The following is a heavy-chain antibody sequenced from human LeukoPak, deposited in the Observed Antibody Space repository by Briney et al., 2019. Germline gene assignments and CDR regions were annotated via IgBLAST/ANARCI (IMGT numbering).Heavy chain of an antibody. CDR3: AREYYYGSGAYYYYYHMDV. D-gene: IGHD3-10*01. Sequence: GASVKVSCKASGYTFTSYGISWVRQAPGQGLEWMGWISAYNGNTNYAQKLQGRVTMTTDTSTSTAYMELRSLRSDDTAVYYCAREYYYGSGAYYYYYHMDVWGKGTTVTVSS. J-gene: IGHJ6*03. CDR2: ISAYNGNT. CDR1: GYTFTSYG. V-gene: IGHV1-18*01.